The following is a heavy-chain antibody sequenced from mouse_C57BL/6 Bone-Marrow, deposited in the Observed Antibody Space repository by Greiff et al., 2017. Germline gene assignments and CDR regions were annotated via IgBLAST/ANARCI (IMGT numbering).Heavy chain of an antibody. J-gene: IGHJ2*01. Sequence: QVQLQQPGAELVKPGASVKMSCKASGYTFTSYWITWVKQRPGQGLEWIGDISPGSGSTNYNEKFKSKATLTVDTSSSTAYMQLSSLTSEDSAVYYCARNRITEGVYFDYWGKGTTLTVSS. V-gene: IGHV1-55*01. CDR1: GYTFTSYW. CDR3: ARNRITEGVYFDY. D-gene: IGHD1-1*01. CDR2: ISPGSGST.